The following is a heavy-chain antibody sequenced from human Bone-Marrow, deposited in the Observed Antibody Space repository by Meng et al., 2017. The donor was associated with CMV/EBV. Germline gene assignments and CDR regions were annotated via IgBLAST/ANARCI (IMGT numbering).Heavy chain of an antibody. Sequence: GESLKISCAASGFTVSSNYMSWVRQAPGKGLEWVSVIFSGGSTYYADSVKGRFTISRDNSKSTLYLQMNSLRAEDTAVYYCARAYCSGGSCPHPYYYYGMDVWGQGTTVTVSS. CDR3: ARAYCSGGSCPHPYYYYGMDV. V-gene: IGHV3-53*01. CDR1: GFTVSSNY. J-gene: IGHJ6*02. D-gene: IGHD2-15*01. CDR2: IFSGGST.